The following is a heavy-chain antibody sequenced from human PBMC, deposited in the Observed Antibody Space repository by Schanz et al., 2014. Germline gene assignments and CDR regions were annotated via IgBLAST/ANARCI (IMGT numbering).Heavy chain of an antibody. D-gene: IGHD2-2*01. CDR2: INPSSGTT. Sequence: QVQLVQSGAEVKKPGASVKVSCKASGYTFTTYYIHWVRQAPGQGLEWMGKINPSSGTTRIAQNCQGRLTVTRDTSTSTVNMERSSRRSEDTAVYYCARGGFFDSTSFDSWGQGTLVTVSS. CDR3: ARGGFFDSTSFDS. V-gene: IGHV1-46*03. J-gene: IGHJ4*02. CDR1: GYTFTTYY.